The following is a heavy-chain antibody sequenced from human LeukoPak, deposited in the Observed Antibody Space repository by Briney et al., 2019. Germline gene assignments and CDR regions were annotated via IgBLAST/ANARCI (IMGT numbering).Heavy chain of an antibody. CDR2: IKNDGSDI. J-gene: IGHJ4*02. CDR3: SRGYNYRFDF. CDR1: DFPFSNFW. V-gene: IGHV3-74*01. Sequence: GGSLRLSCAASDFPFSNFWMHWVRRVPGKGPEWVSRIKNDGSDIRYVDSVKGRFTISRDNAKNTLFLEMSGLRADDTAVYYCSRGYNYRFDFWGQGTLVVVSS. D-gene: IGHD3-22*01.